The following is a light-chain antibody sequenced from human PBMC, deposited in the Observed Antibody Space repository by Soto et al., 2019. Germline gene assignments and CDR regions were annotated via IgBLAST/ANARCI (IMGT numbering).Light chain of an antibody. V-gene: IGKV3-11*01. CDR3: QQRSNWPST. CDR2: DAS. CDR1: QSVGSY. J-gene: IGKJ4*01. Sequence: EIVLTQSPATLSLSPGDRATLSCRASQSVGSYLAWHQQKPGQAPRLLIYDASNRATGIPARFSGSGSGTDFTLTITSLEPEDFAVYYCQQRSNWPSTFGGGTKVEIK.